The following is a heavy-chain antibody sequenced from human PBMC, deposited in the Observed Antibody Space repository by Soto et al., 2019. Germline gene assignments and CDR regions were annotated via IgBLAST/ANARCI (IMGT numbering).Heavy chain of an antibody. Sequence: QVQLVQSGAEVKQPGSSVKVSCKTSGGTFSTYAIYWVRQAPGQGLEWMGAIIPLFGTADYAQKFQGRVKITADESTSTAYMELSSLRSEDTAVYYCASPKGSYSSGYYYFDYWGQGTLVTVSS. J-gene: IGHJ4*02. D-gene: IGHD6-19*01. V-gene: IGHV1-69*01. CDR1: GGTFSTYA. CDR3: ASPKGSYSSGYYYFDY. CDR2: IIPLFGTA.